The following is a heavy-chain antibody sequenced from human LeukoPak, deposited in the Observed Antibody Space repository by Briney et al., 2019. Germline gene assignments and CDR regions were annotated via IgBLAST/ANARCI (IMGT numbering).Heavy chain of an antibody. CDR3: ARGRVRGRYYYYGMDV. Sequence: SETLPLTCAVYGGSFSGYYWSWIRQPPGTGLEWIGEINHSGSTNYNPPLTRRVTISLDTSKSQFSLKLSSVTPADTALYYCARGRVRGRYYYYGMDVWGQETTVTVSS. V-gene: IGHV4-34*01. J-gene: IGHJ6*02. CDR1: GGSFSGYY. D-gene: IGHD3-10*01. CDR2: INHSGST.